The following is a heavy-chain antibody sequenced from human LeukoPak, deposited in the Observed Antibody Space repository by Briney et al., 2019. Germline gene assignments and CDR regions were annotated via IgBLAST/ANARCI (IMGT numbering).Heavy chain of an antibody. CDR2: IHYSGGT. V-gene: IGHV4-59*12. Sequence: KPSETLSLTCTVSGASISSYYWSWIRQPPGKGLEWIGYIHYSGGTNHNPSLKGRVTISVDTSKNQFSLKLSSVTAADTAVYYCASIFIPGGMDWGQGTLVTVSS. J-gene: IGHJ4*02. D-gene: IGHD3-3*02. CDR1: GASISSYY. CDR3: ASIFIPGGMD.